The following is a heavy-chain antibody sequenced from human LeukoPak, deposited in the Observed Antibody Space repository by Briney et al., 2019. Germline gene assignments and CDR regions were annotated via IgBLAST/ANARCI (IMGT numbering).Heavy chain of an antibody. V-gene: IGHV3-23*01. D-gene: IGHD5-24*01. CDR1: GFTFSSYG. CDR3: AKDRERWLQFREFEYFDL. Sequence: PGGSLRLSCAASGFTFSSYGMSWVRQAPGKGLEWVSAISGSGGGTYYADSVKGRFTISRDNSKNTLYLQMNSLRAEDTAVYYCAKDRERWLQFREFEYFDLWGRGTLVTVSS. J-gene: IGHJ2*01. CDR2: ISGSGGGT.